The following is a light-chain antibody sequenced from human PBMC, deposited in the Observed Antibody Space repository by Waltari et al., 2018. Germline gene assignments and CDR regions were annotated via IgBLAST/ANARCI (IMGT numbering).Light chain of an antibody. Sequence: IQVTQSPPSLSALVGDTVSITCRATQNIKTYLNWYQQKPGKAHQLLIYAASKLQPGLPSRFTRSGSGADFTLTIANLQPVVFGLYFCGQTYDFPPTFGLGTQV. V-gene: IGKV1-39*01. J-gene: IGKJ1*01. CDR1: QNIKTY. CDR2: AAS. CDR3: GQTYDFPPT.